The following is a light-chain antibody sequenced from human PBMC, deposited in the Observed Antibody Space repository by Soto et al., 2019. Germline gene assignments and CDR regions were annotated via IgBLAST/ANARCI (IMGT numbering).Light chain of an antibody. V-gene: IGKV3-20*01. CDR2: ATS. J-gene: IGKJ2*01. Sequence: EIVLTQSPGTLSLSPGERVTLSCRASQSVSSNYLAWYQQKPGQAPRLLIYATSTRATGIADRFSGSGSGTDFTLTISRLEPEDFAGSYCQQYGTAPPRYTFGQGTKVDIK. CDR3: QQYGTAPPRYT. CDR1: QSVSSNY.